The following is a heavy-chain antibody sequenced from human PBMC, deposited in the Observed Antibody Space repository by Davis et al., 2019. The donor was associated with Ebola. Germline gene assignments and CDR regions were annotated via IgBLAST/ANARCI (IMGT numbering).Heavy chain of an antibody. CDR2: ITHSGST. CDR3: ARTHTAMVTTNWFDP. Sequence: MPSETLSLTCAVYGGSFSGYYWSWIRQPPGKGLEWIGEITHSGSTYYNPSLKSRVTISVDTSKNQFSLKLSSVTAADTAVYYCARTHTAMVTTNWFDPWGQGTLVTVSS. V-gene: IGHV4-34*01. J-gene: IGHJ5*02. CDR1: GGSFSGYY. D-gene: IGHD5-18*01.